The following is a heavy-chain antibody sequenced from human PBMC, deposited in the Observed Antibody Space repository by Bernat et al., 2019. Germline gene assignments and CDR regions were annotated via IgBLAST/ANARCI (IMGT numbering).Heavy chain of an antibody. CDR2: IYSGGST. V-gene: IGHV3-53*01. D-gene: IGHD3-22*01. Sequence: EVQLVESGGGLIQPGGSLRLSCAASGFTVSSNYMSWVRQAPGKGLGWVSVIYSGGSTYYAGSVKGRFTISRDNSKNTLYLQMNSLRAEDTAVYYCAAGTYYYDSSGFSEPSLDYWGQGTLVTVSS. CDR1: GFTVSSNY. CDR3: AAGTYYYDSSGFSEPSLDY. J-gene: IGHJ4*02.